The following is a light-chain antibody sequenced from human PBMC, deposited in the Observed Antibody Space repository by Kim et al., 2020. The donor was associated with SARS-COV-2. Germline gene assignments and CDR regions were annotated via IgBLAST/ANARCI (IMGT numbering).Light chain of an antibody. V-gene: IGKV3-11*01. CDR2: DGS. CDR3: PQQATWPHALT. CDR1: QRINSD. J-gene: IGKJ4*01. Sequence: RGERAPHAAGASQRINSDVAWYEQKSGRASRLLIYDGSKRVSGVTSRFSGSGSGIDLALTINGLEHEHFAVYYCPQQATWPHALTVGGGTKVDSK.